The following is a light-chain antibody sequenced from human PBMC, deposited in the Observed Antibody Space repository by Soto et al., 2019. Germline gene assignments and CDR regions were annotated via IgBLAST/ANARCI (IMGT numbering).Light chain of an antibody. V-gene: IGKV1-39*01. Sequence: IRRSEAPGSRFAFVGGIVTITCRASQSISTYLNWYQQKAGKAPKVMIHAASSLQSGVPSRFSGSGSGTDFTLTISSLQPEDFATYYCHQSHSTPWTFAQGTKVDIK. CDR2: AAS. CDR1: QSISTY. CDR3: HQSHSTPWT. J-gene: IGKJ1*01.